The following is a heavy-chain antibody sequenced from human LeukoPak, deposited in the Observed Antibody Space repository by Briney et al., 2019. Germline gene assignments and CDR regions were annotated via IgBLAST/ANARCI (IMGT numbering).Heavy chain of an antibody. D-gene: IGHD3-22*01. V-gene: IGHV1-2*02. CDR2: INPNSGGT. Sequence: GASAKVSCKASGYTFTGYYMHWVRQAPGQGLEWMGWINPNSGGTNYAQKFQGRVTMTRDTSISTAYMELSRLRSDDTAVYYCARVPSYDSSGYNFDYWGQGTLVTVSS. CDR3: ARVPSYDSSGYNFDY. J-gene: IGHJ4*02. CDR1: GYTFTGYY.